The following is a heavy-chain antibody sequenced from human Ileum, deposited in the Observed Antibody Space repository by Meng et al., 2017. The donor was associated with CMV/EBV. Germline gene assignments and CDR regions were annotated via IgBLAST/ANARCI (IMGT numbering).Heavy chain of an antibody. V-gene: IGHV3-74*01. D-gene: IGHD3-3*01. Sequence: SGFTVSSYWMHWVRQAPGKGLVWVSRINSDGSSTSYADSVKGRFTISRDNAKNTLYLQMNSLRAEDTAVYYCARGNYDFWSGYSLDYWGQGTLVTVSS. J-gene: IGHJ4*02. CDR2: INSDGSST. CDR1: GFTVSSYW. CDR3: ARGNYDFWSGYSLDY.